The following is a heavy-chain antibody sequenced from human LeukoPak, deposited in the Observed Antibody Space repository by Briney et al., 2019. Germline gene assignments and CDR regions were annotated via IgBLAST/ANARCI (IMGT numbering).Heavy chain of an antibody. V-gene: IGHV1-46*03. CDR1: GYTFTNYY. J-gene: IGHJ4*02. D-gene: IGHD6-6*01. Sequence: ASVKVSCKASGYTFTNYYKHWVRQAPGQGLEWMGIINPSGGSTSYAQKFQGRVTMTRDTSTSTVYMELSSLRSEDTAVYYCARSSSSSVPLDYWGQGTLVTVSS. CDR3: ARSSSSSVPLDY. CDR2: INPSGGST.